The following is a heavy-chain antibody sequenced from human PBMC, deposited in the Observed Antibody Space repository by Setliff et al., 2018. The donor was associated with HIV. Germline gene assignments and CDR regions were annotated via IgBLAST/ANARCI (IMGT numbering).Heavy chain of an antibody. J-gene: IGHJ4*02. D-gene: IGHD2-21*02. V-gene: IGHV4-34*01. CDR3: ARGEFYCGTDCYWSSFDY. CDR2: INHSGST. CDR1: GGSFSAYY. Sequence: SETLSLTCAVCGGSFSAYYWSWIRQPPGKGLEWIGEINHSGSTNYNSSLKSRVTMSVDTSKNQFSLRLSSVTAADTAVYYCARGEFYCGTDCYWSSFDYWGQGILVTVSS.